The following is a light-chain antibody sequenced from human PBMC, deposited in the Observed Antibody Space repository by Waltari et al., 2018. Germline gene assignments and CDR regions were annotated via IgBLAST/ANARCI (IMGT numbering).Light chain of an antibody. CDR2: ELN. Sequence: QSALTQPRSVSGPPGPSVTISCSGSSRDVGGNSFVSLYQDRPDKAPKLMIYELNKRPSGVPDRFSGSKSGNTASLTISGLQAEDEADYYCCSYAGSHVLLGGGTKLTVL. V-gene: IGLV2-11*01. J-gene: IGLJ2*01. CDR1: SRDVGGNSF. CDR3: CSYAGSHVL.